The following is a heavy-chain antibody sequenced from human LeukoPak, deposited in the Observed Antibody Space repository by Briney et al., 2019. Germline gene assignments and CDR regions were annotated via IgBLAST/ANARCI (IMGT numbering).Heavy chain of an antibody. CDR2: ISGSGGST. D-gene: IGHD6-13*01. Sequence: GGSLRLSCAASGFTFSSYAMSWVRQAPGKGLEWVSAISGSGGSTYYADSVKGRFTISRDNSKNTLYLQMNSLRAEDTAVYYCAVYSSSWYRRFFDPWGQGTLVTVSS. J-gene: IGHJ5*02. CDR3: AVYSSSWYRRFFDP. V-gene: IGHV3-23*01. CDR1: GFTFSSYA.